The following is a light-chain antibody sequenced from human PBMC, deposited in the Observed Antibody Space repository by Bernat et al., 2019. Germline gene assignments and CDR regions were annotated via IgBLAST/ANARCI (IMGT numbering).Light chain of an antibody. CDR1: ALPKQY. J-gene: IGLJ1*01. CDR3: QSADSSGTYHV. CDR2: KDS. V-gene: IGLV3-25*02. Sequence: SYELTQPPSVSVSPGQTARITCSGDALPKQYAYWYQQKPGQAPVLVIYKDSERPSGIPERFSGSSSGTTVTLTISGVQAGDEADYYCQSADSSGTYHVFGTGTKVTVL.